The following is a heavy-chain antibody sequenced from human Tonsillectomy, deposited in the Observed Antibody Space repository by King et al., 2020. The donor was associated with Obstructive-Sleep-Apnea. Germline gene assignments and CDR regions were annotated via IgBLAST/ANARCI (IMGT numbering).Heavy chain of an antibody. J-gene: IGHJ4*02. CDR3: ITLPFYYDGSGSG. D-gene: IGHD3-22*01. CDR1: GFTFSKAW. CDR2: IKSRTDGGTT. V-gene: IGHV3-15*01. Sequence: VQLVESGGGLVKPGGSLRLSCAASGFTFSKAWMNWVRQAPGKGLEWVGRIKSRTDGGTTDYAAPVNGRFTISRDDSKNTLYLQMNSLKTADTAVYYCITLPFYYDGSGSGWGQGTLVTVSS.